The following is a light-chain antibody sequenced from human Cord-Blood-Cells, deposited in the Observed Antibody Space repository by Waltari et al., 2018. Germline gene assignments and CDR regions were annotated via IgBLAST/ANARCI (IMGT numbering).Light chain of an antibody. CDR2: AAS. V-gene: IGKV1D-8*03. Sequence: VIWMTQSPSLLSASTGDRVTISCRMSRGLSSYLAWYQQKPGKAPELLIYAASTWQSGVPSWFRGRGSGTDFTLSIRCLESGDFATYYYQQYYRCPWTLGQGTKVEVK. J-gene: IGKJ1*01. CDR1: RGLSSY. CDR3: QQYYRCPWT.